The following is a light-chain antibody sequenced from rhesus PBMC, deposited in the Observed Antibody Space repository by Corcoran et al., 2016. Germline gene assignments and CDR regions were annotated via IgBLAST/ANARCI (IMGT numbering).Light chain of an antibody. CDR3: LQGYSIPLT. CDR1: QGISEY. Sequence: DIQMTQSPSSLSASVGDRVTLSCRASQGISEYLSWYQQKQGKAPKGLIYAASSLESGVPSRFSGGGSGTDFTLPISSLRPEDFAAYYCLQGYSIPLTFGEGTKVEIK. J-gene: IGKJ4*01. V-gene: IGKV1-36*02. CDR2: AAS.